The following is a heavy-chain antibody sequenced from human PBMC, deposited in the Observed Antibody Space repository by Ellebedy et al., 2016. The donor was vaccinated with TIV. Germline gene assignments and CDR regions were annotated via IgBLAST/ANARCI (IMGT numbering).Heavy chain of an antibody. Sequence: PGGSLRLSCSASGFAFSIYAMHWVRQAPGKGLEYVSAISRNGGSTYYADSVKGRFTISRDNSKNTLYLQMNSLRAEDTAVYFCAFARKADYWGQGTLVTVSS. CDR3: AFARKADY. J-gene: IGHJ4*02. V-gene: IGHV3-64*04. CDR2: ISRNGGST. CDR1: GFAFSIYA.